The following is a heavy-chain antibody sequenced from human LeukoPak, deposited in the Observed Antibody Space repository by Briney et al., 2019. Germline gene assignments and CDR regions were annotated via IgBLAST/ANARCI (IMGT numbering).Heavy chain of an antibody. CDR1: GGSISSGDYY. CDR3: ARGRFLEWLSNPNWFDP. Sequence: SETLSLTCTVSGGSISSGDYYWSWIRQPPGKGLEWIGYIYYSGSTYYNPSLKSRVIISVDTSKNQFSLKLSSVTAADTAVYYCARGRFLEWLSNPNWFDPWGQGTLVTVSS. J-gene: IGHJ5*02. D-gene: IGHD3-3*01. V-gene: IGHV4-30-4*01. CDR2: IYYSGST.